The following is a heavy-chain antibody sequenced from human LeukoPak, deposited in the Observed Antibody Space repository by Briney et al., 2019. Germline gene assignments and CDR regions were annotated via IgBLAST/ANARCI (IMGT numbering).Heavy chain of an antibody. J-gene: IGHJ6*03. CDR1: GFTFSTYY. V-gene: IGHV3-7*01. Sequence: GGSLRLSCAASGFTFSTYYMTWVRQGPGKGLEWVANMKLDGSGIYYVDSVKGRFTISRDNAKNSLYLQMNTLRAEDTAVYYCARDAVTISYYYYMDVWGKGTTVTVSS. D-gene: IGHD4-17*01. CDR3: ARDAVTISYYYYMDV. CDR2: MKLDGSGI.